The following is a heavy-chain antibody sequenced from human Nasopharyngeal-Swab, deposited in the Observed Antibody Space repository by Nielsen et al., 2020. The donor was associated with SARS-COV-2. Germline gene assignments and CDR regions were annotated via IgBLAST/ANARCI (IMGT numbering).Heavy chain of an antibody. J-gene: IGHJ6*03. Sequence: WSRPPPGKGLEGIAFITYNGNTYYNPSLKSRVSLSLDTSGNQISLNLTAVTAADTAVYYCASGHTNGYPYHSYYYMDVWGKGTTVTVSS. D-gene: IGHD2-8*01. CDR2: ITYNGNT. V-gene: IGHV4-31*02. CDR3: ASGHTNGYPYHSYYYMDV.